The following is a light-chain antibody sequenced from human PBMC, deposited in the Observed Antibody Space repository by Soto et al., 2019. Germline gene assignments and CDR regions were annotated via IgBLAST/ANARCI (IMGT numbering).Light chain of an antibody. Sequence: QSVLTQPRSVSGSPGQSVTISCTGSSSDVGGSDYVSWFQHYPGKAPKLMIYDVSRPPSGVPDRFAGSKSGNTASLTISGLQAEDEADYYCCSHAGTYAFRVFGTGTQLTVL. V-gene: IGLV2-11*01. CDR2: DVS. CDR3: CSHAGTYAFRV. CDR1: SSDVGGSDY. J-gene: IGLJ1*01.